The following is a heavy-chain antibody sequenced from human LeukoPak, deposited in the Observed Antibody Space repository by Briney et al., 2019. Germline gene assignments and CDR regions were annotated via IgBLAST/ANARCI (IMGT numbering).Heavy chain of an antibody. Sequence: GGSLRLSCAASGFTFSSYAMSWVRQAPGKGLEWVSAISGSGGSTYYADSVKGRFTISRDNSKNTLYLQMNSLGAEDTAVYYCARGIAAAGTSAFDIWGQGTMVTVSS. V-gene: IGHV3-23*01. CDR2: ISGSGGST. CDR1: GFTFSSYA. CDR3: ARGIAAAGTSAFDI. J-gene: IGHJ3*02. D-gene: IGHD6-13*01.